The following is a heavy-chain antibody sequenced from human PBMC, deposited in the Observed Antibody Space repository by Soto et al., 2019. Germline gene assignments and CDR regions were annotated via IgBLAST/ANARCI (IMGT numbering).Heavy chain of an antibody. V-gene: IGHV3-21*06. CDR2: ISSTTHYI. CDR1: GFTCTRYS. Sequence: EGSPILSCASSGFTCTRYSMNWVCQAQVKGLEWVSSISSTTHYIYYADSMRGLFTISRDNAKNAVYLEMNSLRAEDTAVYYCARESEDLTSNVDYWGQGSLVTFSS. J-gene: IGHJ4*02. D-gene: IGHD1-1*01. CDR3: ARESEDLTSNVDY.